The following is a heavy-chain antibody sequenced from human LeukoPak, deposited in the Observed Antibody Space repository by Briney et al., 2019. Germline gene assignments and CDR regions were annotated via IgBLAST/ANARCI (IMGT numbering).Heavy chain of an antibody. Sequence: GGSLRLSCAASGFTFSSYSMNWVRQAPGKGLEWVSCISSSSSTIYYADSVKGRFTISRDNAKNSLYLQMNSLRAEDTAVYYCARIDYGGNYYYYYYMDVWGKGTTVTISS. CDR2: ISSSSSTI. CDR1: GFTFSSYS. J-gene: IGHJ6*03. V-gene: IGHV3-48*01. CDR3: ARIDYGGNYYYYYYMDV. D-gene: IGHD4-23*01.